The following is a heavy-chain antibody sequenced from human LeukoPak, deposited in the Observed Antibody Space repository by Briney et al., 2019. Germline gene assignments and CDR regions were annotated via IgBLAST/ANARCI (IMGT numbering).Heavy chain of an antibody. V-gene: IGHV3-64*01. J-gene: IGHJ4*02. CDR3: ARAPYGSGSHFDY. CDR2: ISGNGGST. CDR1: GFTFSDYA. D-gene: IGHD3-10*01. Sequence: GGSLRPSCAASGFTFSDYAIHWVRQCPGKGLEYVSTISGNGGSTFYANSVKGRFTISRDSAKNSLYLQMNSLRAEDTALYHCARAPYGSGSHFDYWGQGTLVTVSS.